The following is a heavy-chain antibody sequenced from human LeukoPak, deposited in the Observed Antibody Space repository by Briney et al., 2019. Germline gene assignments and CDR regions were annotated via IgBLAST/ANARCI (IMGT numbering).Heavy chain of an antibody. CDR1: GGSFSGYY. Sequence: SETLSLTCAVYGGSFSGYYWSWIRQPPGKGLEWMGSIYYGGTTYYHPSLKSRVTISQDTSKNQFSLQLNSVTPEDTAVYYCARNPAEGLGVVLDYWGQGTLVTVSS. CDR3: ARNPAEGLGVVLDY. CDR2: IYYGGTT. V-gene: IGHV4-34*01. D-gene: IGHD3-3*01. J-gene: IGHJ4*02.